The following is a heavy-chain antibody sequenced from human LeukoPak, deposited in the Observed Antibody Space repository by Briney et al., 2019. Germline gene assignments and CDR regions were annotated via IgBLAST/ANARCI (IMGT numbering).Heavy chain of an antibody. CDR2: ISDSGNT. V-gene: IGHV3-53*01. D-gene: IGHD2-21*01. Sequence: GGSLRLSCAASGFTVSSNFMSWVRQAPGKGLEWVSAISDSGNTYHADSVKGRFTISRDSSKNTLFLQMNRLRPEDAAVYYCAKAPVTTCRGAYCYPFDYWGQGTLVTVSS. CDR3: AKAPVTTCRGAYCYPFDY. CDR1: GFTVSSNF. J-gene: IGHJ4*02.